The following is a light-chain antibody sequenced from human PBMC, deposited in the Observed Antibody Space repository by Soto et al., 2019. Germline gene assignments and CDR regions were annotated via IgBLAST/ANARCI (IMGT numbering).Light chain of an antibody. V-gene: IGLV2-14*01. CDR2: EVS. Sequence: QSVLTQPASVSGSPGQSITISCTGTSGDIGFYKYVSWYQQHPGKAPKLLIYEVSIRPSGVSNRFSGSKSGNKASLTISGLQSEDEADYYCSSYSSSSTHYVFGTGTKVTVL. CDR3: SSYSSSSTHYV. J-gene: IGLJ1*01. CDR1: SGDIGFYKY.